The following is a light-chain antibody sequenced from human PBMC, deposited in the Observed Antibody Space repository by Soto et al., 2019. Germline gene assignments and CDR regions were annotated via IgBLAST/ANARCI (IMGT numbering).Light chain of an antibody. CDR3: QQYGSALFT. J-gene: IGKJ3*01. CDR1: PSISSSY. Sequence: EIVLTQSPGTLSLSPGERATLSCRASPSISSSYLAWYQQKPGQAPRLLVYGASSRATGIPDRFSGSGSGTDFTLTISRLEPEDFAVYYCQQYGSALFTVGHGTKVDIK. CDR2: GAS. V-gene: IGKV3-20*01.